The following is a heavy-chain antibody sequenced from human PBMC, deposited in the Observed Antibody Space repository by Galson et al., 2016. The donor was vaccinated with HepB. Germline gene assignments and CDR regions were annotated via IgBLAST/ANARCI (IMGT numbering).Heavy chain of an antibody. Sequence: LRLSCAASGFTFRDYYMTWVRQAPGKGLEWVSVISSSGVNTNYADSVKGRFTISRDNAKDSLYLQMNNLRPEDTAVYYCARDRLRNRVDYWGQGTLVTVSS. CDR3: ARDRLRNRVDY. CDR2: ISSSGVNT. D-gene: IGHD3-10*01. J-gene: IGHJ4*02. V-gene: IGHV3-11*06. CDR1: GFTFRDYY.